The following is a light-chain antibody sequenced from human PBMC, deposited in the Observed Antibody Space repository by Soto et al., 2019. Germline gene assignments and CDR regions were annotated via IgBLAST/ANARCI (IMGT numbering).Light chain of an antibody. Sequence: DIQMTQSPSTLSASVGDRVTITCRASQSISNWLAWYQQKPGKAPKVLIYDASSLESGVPSRLSGSGSGTEFTLTISSLQPDDFATYYCQQYNSYPWTFGQGTKVEIK. CDR1: QSISNW. J-gene: IGKJ1*01. V-gene: IGKV1-5*01. CDR2: DAS. CDR3: QQYNSYPWT.